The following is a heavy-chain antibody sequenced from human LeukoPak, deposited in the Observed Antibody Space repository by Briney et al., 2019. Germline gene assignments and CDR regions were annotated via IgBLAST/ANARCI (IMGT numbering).Heavy chain of an antibody. V-gene: IGHV3-11*04. CDR2: ISGSGSDM. D-gene: IGHD3-22*01. CDR1: GFGFSDSY. Sequence: GGSLRLSCVVSGFGFSDSYMTWIRQTPGKGLEWLAYISGSGSDMYYADSVKGRFTISRDNAKNSLYLQMNSLRAEDTAVYYCARVSTYYDSSGIDYWGQGTLVTVSS. CDR3: ARVSTYYDSSGIDY. J-gene: IGHJ4*02.